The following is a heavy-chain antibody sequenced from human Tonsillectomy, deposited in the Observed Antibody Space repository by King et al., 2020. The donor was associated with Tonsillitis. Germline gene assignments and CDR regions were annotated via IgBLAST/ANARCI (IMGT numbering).Heavy chain of an antibody. CDR1: GYTFTGYF. D-gene: IGHD3-22*01. CDR2: INPNSGAT. J-gene: IGHJ3*02. V-gene: IGHV1-2*02. CDR3: ARSGGGYYYDSSGFAFDI. Sequence: QLVQSGAEVKKPGASVKVSCKASGYTFTGYFMHWVRQAPGQGLEWMGWINPNSGATNYAQKFQGRVTMTRDTSISIAYMELSRLRSDDTAVYYCARSGGGYYYDSSGFAFDIWGQGTMVTVSS.